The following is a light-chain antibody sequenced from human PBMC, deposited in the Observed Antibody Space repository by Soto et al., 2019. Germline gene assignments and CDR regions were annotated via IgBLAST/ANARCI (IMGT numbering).Light chain of an antibody. Sequence: EIVMTQSPATLSVSPGERATLSCRASQSVSNNLAWFQQKPGQAPRLLIYGASTRATGFPARFSGSGSGTEFTLTISRLEPEDFAVYYCQQYGSSPITFGQGTRLEIK. CDR2: GAS. CDR3: QQYGSSPIT. V-gene: IGKV3-15*01. CDR1: QSVSNN. J-gene: IGKJ5*01.